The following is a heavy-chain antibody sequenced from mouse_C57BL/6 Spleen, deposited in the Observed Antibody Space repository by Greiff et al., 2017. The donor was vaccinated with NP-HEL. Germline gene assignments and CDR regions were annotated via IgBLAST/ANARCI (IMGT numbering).Heavy chain of an antibody. J-gene: IGHJ4*01. CDR1: GFTFTDYY. CDR3: ARYKGLRRDAMDY. Sequence: EVKLVESGGGLVQPGGSLSLSCAASGFTFTDYYMSWVRQPPGKALEWLGFIRNKANGYTTEYSASVKGRFTISRDNSQSILYLQMNALRAEDSATYYCARYKGLRRDAMDYWGQGTSVTVSS. D-gene: IGHD2-4*01. V-gene: IGHV7-3*01. CDR2: IRNKANGYTT.